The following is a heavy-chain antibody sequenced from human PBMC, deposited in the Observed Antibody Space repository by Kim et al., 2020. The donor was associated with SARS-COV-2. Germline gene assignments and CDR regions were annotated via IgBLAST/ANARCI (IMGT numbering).Heavy chain of an antibody. CDR3: VTQGLDY. J-gene: IGHJ4*02. CDR2: SGDRT. Sequence: SGDRTYYADSVKGRFTISRDNSKNTFYLQMNSLRAEDTAVYYCVTQGLDYWGQGTLVTVSS. V-gene: IGHV3-23*01. D-gene: IGHD2-15*01.